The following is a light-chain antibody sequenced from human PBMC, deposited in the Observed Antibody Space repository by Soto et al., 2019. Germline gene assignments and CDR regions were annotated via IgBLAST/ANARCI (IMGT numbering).Light chain of an antibody. CDR2: AAS. J-gene: IGKJ5*01. V-gene: IGKV1-39*01. Sequence: DIQMTQSPSSMSASVGDRITITCRASEHIARHLNWYQQKPGKAPNLLIYAASNLQNGVPLRFRGGGSGTDFTLTISNLQPEDCATYNCQQSYSTLSITFGQGTRLEIK. CDR1: EHIARH. CDR3: QQSYSTLSIT.